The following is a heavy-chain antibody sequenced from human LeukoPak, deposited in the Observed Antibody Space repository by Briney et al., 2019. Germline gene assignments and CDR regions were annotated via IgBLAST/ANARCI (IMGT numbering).Heavy chain of an antibody. D-gene: IGHD3-22*01. Sequence: GGSLRLSCAASGFTFSDYYMSWVRQAPGKGLEWVSVIYSGGSTYYADSVKGRFTISRDNSKNTLYLQMNSLRAEDTAVYYCARVCPRGYYAGPYDYWGQGTLVTVSS. CDR3: ARVCPRGYYAGPYDY. CDR2: IYSGGST. V-gene: IGHV3-53*01. J-gene: IGHJ4*02. CDR1: GFTFSDYY.